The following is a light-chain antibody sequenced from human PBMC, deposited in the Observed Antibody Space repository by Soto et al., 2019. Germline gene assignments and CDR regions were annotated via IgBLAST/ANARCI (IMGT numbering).Light chain of an antibody. J-gene: IGKJ2*01. CDR1: QSVLYSSNNQNY. V-gene: IGKV4-1*01. Sequence: DIVMTQSPDSLAVSLGERATINCKSSQSVLYSSNNQNYLAWYQQKPGQPPKLLIYWASTRESGVPDRFSASGSGTDFTLTISSLQAEDVAFSYCPQYSSTPPYTFGQGTKLEIK. CDR3: PQYSSTPPYT. CDR2: WAS.